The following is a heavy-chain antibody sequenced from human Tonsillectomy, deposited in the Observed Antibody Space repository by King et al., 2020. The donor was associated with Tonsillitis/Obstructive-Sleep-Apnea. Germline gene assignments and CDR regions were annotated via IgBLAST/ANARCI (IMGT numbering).Heavy chain of an antibody. CDR3: ARGRHEYSNY. CDR1: GYTFTNYY. D-gene: IGHD4-11*01. V-gene: IGHV1-46*01. Sequence: VQLVESGAEVKKPGASVKISCKASGYTFTNYYIHWVRQAPGQGLEWMGLINASGGSTSSAQRFQGRLTMTRDTSTSTVYMELSSLRSEDTAVYYCARGRHEYSNYWGQGTLVTVS. CDR2: INASGGST. J-gene: IGHJ4*02.